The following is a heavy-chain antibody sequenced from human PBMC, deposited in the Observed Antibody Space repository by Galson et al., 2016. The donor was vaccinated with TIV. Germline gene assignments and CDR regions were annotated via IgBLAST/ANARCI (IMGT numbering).Heavy chain of an antibody. CDR3: APYCSSASCYSRGGDY. D-gene: IGHD2-2*02. J-gene: IGHJ4*02. Sequence: SLRLSCAASGFAFSSYWMQWVRQAPGKGLVWVSRIHSDGSSTSYADSVKGRFTISRDNAKNTLYLQMNSLRAEDTAVYYCAPYCSSASCYSRGGDYWGQGTLVTVSS. CDR1: GFAFSSYW. V-gene: IGHV3-74*01. CDR2: IHSDGSST.